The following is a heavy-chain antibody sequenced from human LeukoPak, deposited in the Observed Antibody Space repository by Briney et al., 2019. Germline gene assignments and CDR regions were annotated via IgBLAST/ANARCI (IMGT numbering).Heavy chain of an antibody. CDR2: INHSGST. D-gene: IGHD3-16*01. Sequence: PSETLSLTSAVYGGSFSGYYWGWIRQPPGKGLEWIGEINHSGSTNYNPSLTSRVTISVDTSKNQFSLKLSSVTAADTAVCFCSRVRCSTRSWGQGTLVAFS. CDR1: GGSFSGYY. J-gene: IGHJ5*02. V-gene: IGHV4-34*01. CDR3: SRVRCSTRS.